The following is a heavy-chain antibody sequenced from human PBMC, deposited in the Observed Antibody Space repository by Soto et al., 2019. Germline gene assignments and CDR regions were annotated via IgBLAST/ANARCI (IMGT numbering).Heavy chain of an antibody. CDR2: IYYSGST. D-gene: IGHD6-13*01. CDR1: GGSISSGTYY. V-gene: IGHV4-39*01. J-gene: IGHJ4*02. CDR3: ASSRSWHIIDY. Sequence: QLQLQESGPGLVKPSETLSLTCTVSGGSISSGTYYWGWIRQPPGKGLEWIGTIYYSGSTYYTPSIKSRVTISVDTSKNQFSLKLSSVTAADTAVYYCASSRSWHIIDYWGQGTLVTVSS.